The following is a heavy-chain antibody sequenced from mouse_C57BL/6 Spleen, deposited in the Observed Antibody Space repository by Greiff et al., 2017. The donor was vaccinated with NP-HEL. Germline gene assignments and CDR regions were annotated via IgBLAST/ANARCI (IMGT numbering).Heavy chain of an antibody. CDR3: ARGGLATGSVFAY. D-gene: IGHD4-1*02. CDR1: GYTITSYW. V-gene: IGHV1-72*01. CDR2: IDPNSGGT. Sequence: QVQLQQPGAELVKPGASVKLSCKASGYTITSYWMHWVKQRPGRGLEWIGRIDPNSGGTKYNEKFKSKATLTVDKPSSTAYMQLSSLTSEDSAVYYCARGGLATGSVFAYWGQGTLVTVSA. J-gene: IGHJ3*01.